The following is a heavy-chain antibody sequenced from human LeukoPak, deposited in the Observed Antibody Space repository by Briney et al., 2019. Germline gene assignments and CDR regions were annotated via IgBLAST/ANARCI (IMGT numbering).Heavy chain of an antibody. J-gene: IGHJ4*02. CDR3: ARGMRGCSSTSCPFNY. V-gene: IGHV3-7*03. D-gene: IGHD2-2*01. Sequence: GGSLRLSCAASGFTFSIYWMSWVRQAPGKGLEWVANIKRNGSEKYCVDSVKGRFTISRDNAKNSLYLQMNSLRAEDTAVYYCARGMRGCSSTSCPFNYWGQGTLVTVSS. CDR1: GFTFSIYW. CDR2: IKRNGSEK.